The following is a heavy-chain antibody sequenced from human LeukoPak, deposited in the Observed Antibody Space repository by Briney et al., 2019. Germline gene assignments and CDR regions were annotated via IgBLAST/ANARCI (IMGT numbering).Heavy chain of an antibody. CDR3: AREDPSSGSYFCGIDY. D-gene: IGHD1-26*01. J-gene: IGHJ4*02. CDR2: ISSSSSYI. CDR1: GFTFSSYS. V-gene: IGHV3-21*01. Sequence: GGSLRLSCAASGFTFSSYSMNWVRQAPGEGLEWVSSISSSSSYIYYADSVKGRFTISRDNAKNSLYLQMNSLRAEDTAVYYCAREDPSSGSYFCGIDYWGQGTLVTVSS.